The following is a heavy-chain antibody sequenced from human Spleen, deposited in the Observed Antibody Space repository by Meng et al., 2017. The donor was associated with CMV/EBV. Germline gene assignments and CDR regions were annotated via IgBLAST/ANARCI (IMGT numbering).Heavy chain of an antibody. CDR3: ARVWGSWGHCSSGDGCLGRGY. Sequence: SVKVSCKASGFTFTDYYMHWVRQAPGQGLEWMGWINPNSGATKYAQKFQGRVTMTRDTSISTAYMEANSRRSDDTSVYYCARVWGSWGHCSSGDGCLGRGYWGQGTLVTVSS. V-gene: IGHV1-2*02. D-gene: IGHD2-2*01. CDR1: GFTFTDYY. CDR2: INPNSGAT. J-gene: IGHJ4*02.